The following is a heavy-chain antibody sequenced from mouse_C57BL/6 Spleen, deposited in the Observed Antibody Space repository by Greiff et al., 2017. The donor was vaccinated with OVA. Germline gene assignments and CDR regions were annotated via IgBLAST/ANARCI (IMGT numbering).Heavy chain of an antibody. V-gene: IGHV1-62-2*01. J-gene: IGHJ2*01. CDR1: GYTFTEYT. D-gene: IGHD1-1*01. Sequence: QVQLQQSGAELVKPGASVQLSCKASGYTFTEYTIHWVKQRSGPGREWIGWFYPGSGSIKYNEKFKDKATLTADKSSSPVYMELSRLTSEDSAVYFCARHAYGSSYEDFDYWGQGTTLTVSS. CDR3: ARHAYGSSYEDFDY. CDR2: FYPGSGSI.